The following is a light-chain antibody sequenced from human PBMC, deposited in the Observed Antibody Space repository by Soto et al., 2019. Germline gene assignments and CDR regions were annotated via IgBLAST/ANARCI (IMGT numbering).Light chain of an antibody. CDR2: LEGSGSY. J-gene: IGLJ2*01. CDR1: SGHSSYI. CDR3: ETWDSNTHKGV. V-gene: IGLV4-60*03. Sequence: QAVVTQSSSASASLGSSVKLTCTLSSGHSSYIIAWHQQQPGKAPRYLMKLEGSGSYNKGSGVPDRFSGSSSGADRYLTISNLQSEDKADYYCETWDSNTHKGVFGGRTKLTVL.